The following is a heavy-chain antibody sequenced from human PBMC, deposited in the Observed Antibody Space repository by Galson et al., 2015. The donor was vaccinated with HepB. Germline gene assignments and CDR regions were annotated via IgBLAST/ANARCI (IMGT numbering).Heavy chain of an antibody. V-gene: IGHV3-48*02. D-gene: IGHD3-10*01. CDR3: ARVYFGSGSSSAYWYLDL. CDR1: GFTFSSYT. Sequence: SLRLSCAASGFTFSSYTMNWVRQAPVQGLESASYISSTRTTMYYADSARGRFTISRDNAQNSLYLQMNSLRDEDTAVYYCARVYFGSGSSSAYWYLDLWGRGALVTVSS. CDR2: ISSTRTTM. J-gene: IGHJ2*01.